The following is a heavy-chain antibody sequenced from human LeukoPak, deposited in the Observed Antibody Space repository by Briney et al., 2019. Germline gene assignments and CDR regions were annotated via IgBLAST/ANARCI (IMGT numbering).Heavy chain of an antibody. Sequence: GASVKVSCKASGYTFTSYGISWLRQAPGQGLEWMGWINPNSGGTNYAQKFQGRVTMTRDTSISTAYMELSRLRSDDTAVYYCARGYYYDSSGYFDLDYWGQGTLVTVSS. CDR3: ARGYYYDSSGYFDLDY. V-gene: IGHV1-2*02. CDR1: GYTFTSYG. J-gene: IGHJ4*02. D-gene: IGHD3-22*01. CDR2: INPNSGGT.